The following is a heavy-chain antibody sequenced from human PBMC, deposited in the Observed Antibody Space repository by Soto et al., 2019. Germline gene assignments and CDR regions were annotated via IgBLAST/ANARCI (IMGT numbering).Heavy chain of an antibody. CDR1: GYTFTSYG. D-gene: IGHD2-2*01. CDR3: AIESAGGYCSSTCDFCAFDI. J-gene: IGHJ3*02. CDR2: ISAYNGNT. Sequence: QVQLVQSGAEVKKPGASVKVSCKASGYTFTSYGISWVRQAPGQGLEWMGWISAYNGNTNYAQKLQGRVTMTTDTPTITAHRELRGLRSNDTAVYYCAIESAGGYCSSTCDFCAFDILVQGTMVTVSS. V-gene: IGHV1-18*04.